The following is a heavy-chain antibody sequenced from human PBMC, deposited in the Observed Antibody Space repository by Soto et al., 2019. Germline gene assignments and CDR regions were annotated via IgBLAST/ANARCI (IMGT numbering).Heavy chain of an antibody. CDR1: GFTFSSYC. J-gene: IGHJ5*02. Sequence: GGSLRLSCAASGFTFSSYCMSWVRQAPGKGLEWVSAISGSGGSTYYADSVKGRFTISRDNSKNTLYLQMNSLRAEDTAVYYCAKDNKWLVPGPWFDPWGQGTMVNVSS. D-gene: IGHD6-19*01. CDR3: AKDNKWLVPGPWFDP. V-gene: IGHV3-23*01. CDR2: ISGSGGST.